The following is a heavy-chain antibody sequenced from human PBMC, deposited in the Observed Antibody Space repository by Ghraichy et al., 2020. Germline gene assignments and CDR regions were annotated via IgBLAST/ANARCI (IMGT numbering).Heavy chain of an antibody. CDR2: INTNTGNP. D-gene: IGHD2-2*01. CDR1: GYTFTSYA. V-gene: IGHV7-4-1*02. Sequence: ASVKVSCKASGYTFTSYAMNWVRQAPGQGLEWMGWINTNTGNPTYAQGFTGRFVFSLDTSVSTAYLQISSLKAEDTAVYYCARDVTNIVVVPAAIEDSGANWFDPWGQGTLVTVSS. CDR3: ARDVTNIVVVPAAIEDSGANWFDP. J-gene: IGHJ5*02.